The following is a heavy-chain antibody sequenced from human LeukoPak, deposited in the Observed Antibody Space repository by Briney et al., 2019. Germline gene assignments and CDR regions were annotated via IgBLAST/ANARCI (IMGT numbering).Heavy chain of an antibody. V-gene: IGHV4-59*01. CDR2: IYYSGST. J-gene: IGHJ4*02. CDR1: GGSISSYY. CDR3: ARGPSSEYSSGWYDYDY. D-gene: IGHD6-19*01. Sequence: SETLSLTCTVSGGSISSYYWSWIRQPPGKGLEWIGYIYYSGSTNYNPSLKSRVTISVDTSKNQFSLKLSSVTAADTAVYYCARGPSSEYSSGWYDYDYWGQGTLVTVSS.